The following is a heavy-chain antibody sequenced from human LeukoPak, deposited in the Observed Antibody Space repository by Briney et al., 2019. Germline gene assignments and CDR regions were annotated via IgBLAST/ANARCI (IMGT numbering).Heavy chain of an antibody. J-gene: IGHJ4*02. V-gene: IGHV3-30*04. D-gene: IGHD6-19*01. CDR3: ARDGVAGNFDY. CDR2: ISYDGSNK. CDR1: GFTFSSYA. Sequence: PGGSLRLSCAASGFTFSSYAMHWVRQAPGKGLEWVAVISYDGSNKYYADSVKGRFTISRDNSKNTLYLQMNSLRAEDTAVCYCARDGVAGNFDYWGQGTLVTVSS.